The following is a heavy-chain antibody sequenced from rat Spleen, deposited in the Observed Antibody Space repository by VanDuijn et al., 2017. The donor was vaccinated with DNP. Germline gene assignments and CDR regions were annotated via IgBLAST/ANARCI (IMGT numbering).Heavy chain of an antibody. V-gene: IGHV5-25*01. CDR2: ISTSGSRA. Sequence: EVQLVESGGGLVEPGRSLKLSCAASGFTFSNYYMAWVRQAPKKGLEWVATISTSGSRAYYPDSVKGRFTISRDDAKSSLYLQMNSLKSEDTATYYCARSRLPGYYPFACWGQGTLVTVSS. CDR1: GFTFSNYY. CDR3: ARSRLPGYYPFAC. D-gene: IGHD1-4*01. J-gene: IGHJ3*01.